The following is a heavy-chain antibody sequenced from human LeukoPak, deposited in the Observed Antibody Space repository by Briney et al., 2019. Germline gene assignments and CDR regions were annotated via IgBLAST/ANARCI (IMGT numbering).Heavy chain of an antibody. Sequence: GGSLRLSCIASGFTFYNHAMFWVRQAPGKGLEWAAGISGRGDTSRYANSVMGRFTISRNKSKDTLYLQMNGLRAGDTAVYFCAKGTSNIGTLDYWGPGTLVTVSS. CDR3: AKGTSNIGTLDY. CDR2: ISGRGDTS. CDR1: GFTFYNHA. J-gene: IGHJ4*02. V-gene: IGHV3-23*01.